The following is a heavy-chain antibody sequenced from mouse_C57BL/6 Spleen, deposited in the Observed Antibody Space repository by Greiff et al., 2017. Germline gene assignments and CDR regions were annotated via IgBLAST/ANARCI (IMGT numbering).Heavy chain of an antibody. V-gene: IGHV1-22*01. CDR3: ARKADYYGSSEFAY. CDR2: INPNNGGT. Sequence: VQLKQSGPELVKPGASVKMSCKASGYTFTDYNMHWVKQSHGKSLEWIGYINPNNGGTSYNQKFKGKATLTVNKSSSTAYMELRSLTSEDSAVYYCARKADYYGSSEFAYWGQGTLVTVSA. CDR1: GYTFTDYN. D-gene: IGHD1-1*01. J-gene: IGHJ3*01.